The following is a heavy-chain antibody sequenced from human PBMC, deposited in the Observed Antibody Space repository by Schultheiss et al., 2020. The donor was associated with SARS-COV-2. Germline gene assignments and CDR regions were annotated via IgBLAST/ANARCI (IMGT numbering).Heavy chain of an antibody. CDR1: GYTFTSYY. D-gene: IGHD6-13*01. Sequence: ASVKVSCKASGYTFTSYYMHWVRQAPGQGLEWMGIINPSGGSTSYAQKFQGRDTMTRDTSTSTVYMELSSLRSEDTAVYYCARVYSSSWYGGFGWWFDPWGQGTLVTVSS. CDR3: ARVYSSSWYGGFGWWFDP. CDR2: INPSGGST. V-gene: IGHV1-46*01. J-gene: IGHJ5*02.